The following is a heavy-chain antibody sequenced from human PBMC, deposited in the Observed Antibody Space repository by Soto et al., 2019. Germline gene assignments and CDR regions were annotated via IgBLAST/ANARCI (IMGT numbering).Heavy chain of an antibody. V-gene: IGHV3-33*01. CDR2: IWYDGSNK. J-gene: IGHJ2*01. CDR3: ARIPQIAVAGTRFGYFDL. CDR1: GFTFSSYG. Sequence: QVQLEESGGGVVQPGRSLRLSCAASGFTFSSYGMHWVRQAPGKGLEWVAVIWYDGSNKYYADSVKGRFTISRDNSKSTLDLQMNSLGAEDTAVYYCARIPQIAVAGTRFGYFDLWGRGTLVTVSS. D-gene: IGHD6-19*01.